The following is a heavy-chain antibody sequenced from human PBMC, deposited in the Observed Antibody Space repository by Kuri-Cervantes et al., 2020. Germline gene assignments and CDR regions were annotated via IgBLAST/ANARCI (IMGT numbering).Heavy chain of an antibody. D-gene: IGHD2-21*01. CDR3: ARAFPVNYYYYGMDV. CDR2: ISYDGSNK. Sequence: GESLKISYAASGFTFSSYAMHWVRQAPGKGLEWVAVISYDGSNKYYADSVKGRFTISRDNSKNTLYLQMNSLRAEDTAVYYCARAFPVNYYYYGMDVWGQGTTVTVSS. J-gene: IGHJ6*02. V-gene: IGHV3-30-3*01. CDR1: GFTFSSYA.